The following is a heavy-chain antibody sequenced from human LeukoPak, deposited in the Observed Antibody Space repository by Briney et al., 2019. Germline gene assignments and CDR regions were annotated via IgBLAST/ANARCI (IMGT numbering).Heavy chain of an antibody. CDR2: ISYDGSNK. Sequence: PGGSLRLSCAASGFTFSSYAMHWVRQAPGKGLEWVAVISYDGSNKYYADSVKGRFTISRDNSKNTLFLQMNSLRAEDTAVYYCAKLPVFLGGWYDYWGQGTLVTVSS. V-gene: IGHV3-30-3*02. D-gene: IGHD6-19*01. CDR3: AKLPVFLGGWYDY. J-gene: IGHJ4*02. CDR1: GFTFSSYA.